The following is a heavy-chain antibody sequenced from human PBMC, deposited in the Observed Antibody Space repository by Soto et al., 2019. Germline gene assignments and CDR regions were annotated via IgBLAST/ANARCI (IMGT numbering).Heavy chain of an antibody. CDR2: ISPYSGDT. V-gene: IGHV1-2*02. CDR1: GYTFTGHY. J-gene: IGHJ4*02. Sequence: VASVKVSCKASGYTFTGHYIHWVRQAPGQGLEWVGWISPYSGDTNYEQKFQGRVTMTRDTSKTTAYMELSRLRSDDTVVYYCARIFIATGGRALDSWGQGTLVTVSS. CDR3: ARIFIATGGRALDS. D-gene: IGHD6-13*01.